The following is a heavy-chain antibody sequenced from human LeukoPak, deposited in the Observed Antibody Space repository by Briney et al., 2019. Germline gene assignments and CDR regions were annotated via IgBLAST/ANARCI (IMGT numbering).Heavy chain of an antibody. CDR2: IYYSGST. CDR3: ARGGQLWARGFDY. Sequence: PSETLSLTCTVSGGSISSYYWSWIRQPPGKGLEWIRYIYYSGSTNYNPSLKSRVTISVDTSKNQFSLKLSSVTAADTAVYYCARGGQLWARGFDYWGQGTLVTVSS. CDR1: GGSISSYY. V-gene: IGHV4-59*01. J-gene: IGHJ4*02. D-gene: IGHD5-18*01.